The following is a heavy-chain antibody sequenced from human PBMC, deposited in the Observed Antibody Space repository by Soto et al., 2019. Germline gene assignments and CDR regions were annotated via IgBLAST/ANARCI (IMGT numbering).Heavy chain of an antibody. D-gene: IGHD3-22*01. CDR2: IASHDGST. CDR1: GYTFTSYG. Sequence: QVQLIQSAPEVKRPGASVRVSCRASGYTFTSYGLNWVRRAPVQGLEWMGRIASHDGSTVSAQSFQGSLTLTGDTFTNTAYLELGALTADDTGLYFCWRNDGDDSTNFWGQGTLVTVSS. J-gene: IGHJ4*02. V-gene: IGHV1-18*04. CDR3: WRNDGDDSTNF.